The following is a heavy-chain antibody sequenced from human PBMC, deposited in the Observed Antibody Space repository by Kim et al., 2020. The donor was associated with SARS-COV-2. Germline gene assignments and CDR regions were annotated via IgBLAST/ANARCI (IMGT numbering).Heavy chain of an antibody. D-gene: IGHD3-22*01. CDR2: IYYSGST. J-gene: IGHJ3*02. CDR1: GGSISSGGYY. Sequence: SETLSLTCTVSGGSISSGGYYWSWIRQHPGKGLEWIGYIYYSGSTYYNPSLKSRVTISVDTSKNQFSLKLSSVTAADTAVYYCARRPDLGMIVVVTRNDAFDIWGQGTMVTVSS. CDR3: ARRPDLGMIVVVTRNDAFDI. V-gene: IGHV4-31*03.